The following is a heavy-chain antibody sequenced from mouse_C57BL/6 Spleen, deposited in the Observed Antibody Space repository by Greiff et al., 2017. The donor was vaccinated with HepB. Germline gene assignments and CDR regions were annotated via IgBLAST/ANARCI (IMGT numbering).Heavy chain of an antibody. J-gene: IGHJ4*01. CDR3: ARGGDTTVRYAMDY. D-gene: IGHD1-1*01. CDR2: IYPGDGDT. CDR1: GYAFSSSW. Sequence: QVQLQQSGPELVKPGASVKISCKASGYAFSSSWMNWVKQRPGKGLEWIGRIYPGDGDTNYNGKFKGKATLTADKSSSTAYMQLSSLTSEDSAVYFCARGGDTTVRYAMDYWGQGTSVTVSS. V-gene: IGHV1-82*01.